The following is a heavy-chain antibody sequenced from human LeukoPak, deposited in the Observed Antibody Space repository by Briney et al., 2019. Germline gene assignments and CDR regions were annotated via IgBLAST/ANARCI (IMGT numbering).Heavy chain of an antibody. V-gene: IGHV4-59*01. J-gene: IGHJ4*02. CDR2: IYNSGST. CDR3: VRDRELTY. D-gene: IGHD1-26*01. CDR1: GGSISIYY. Sequence: KPSETLSLTCTVSGGSISIYYWNWIRQPPGKGLEWIGYIYNSGSTSYNPSLKSRVTISVDTSKNQFSLKLTSVTAADTAVYYCVRDRELTYWGQGTLVTVSS.